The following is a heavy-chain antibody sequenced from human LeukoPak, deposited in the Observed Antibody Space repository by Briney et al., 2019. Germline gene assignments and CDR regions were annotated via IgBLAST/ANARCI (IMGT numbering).Heavy chain of an antibody. D-gene: IGHD1-7*01. Sequence: GSLSLSFAASGFTFIRYWMNWVRQAPGKGLEWVANIKQDGSAKYYVDSVKGRFTISRDNAKNSLYLQMSSLRAEDTAIYFCARDRGSPGPLQLFDYWGQGTLVPVSS. CDR3: ARDRGSPGPLQLFDY. V-gene: IGHV3-7*01. J-gene: IGHJ4*02. CDR2: IKQDGSAK. CDR1: GFTFIRYW.